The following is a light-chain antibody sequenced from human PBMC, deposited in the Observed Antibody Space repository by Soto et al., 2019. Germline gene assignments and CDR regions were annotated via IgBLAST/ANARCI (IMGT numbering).Light chain of an antibody. CDR2: GAS. CDR1: QSVNSSY. Sequence: EIVLTQSPGTLSLSPGERATLSCRASQSVNSSYLAWYQQKPGQAPRLLSYGASSRATGIPDRFSGSGSGTDFTLTISRLEPEDFAVYYCQQYGSSFTFGPGTKVDIK. V-gene: IGKV3-20*01. J-gene: IGKJ3*01. CDR3: QQYGSSFT.